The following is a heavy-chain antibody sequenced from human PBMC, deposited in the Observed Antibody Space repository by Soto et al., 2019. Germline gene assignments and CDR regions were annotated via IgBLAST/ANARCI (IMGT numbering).Heavy chain of an antibody. CDR3: ARVKDIVVVPAAVPSMDV. D-gene: IGHD2-2*01. CDR1: GGTFGSYA. J-gene: IGHJ6*02. Sequence: ASVKVSCKASGGTFGSYAISWVRQAPGQGLEWMGGIIPIPGTANYAQKFQGRVTIAADESTSTAYMELSSLRSEDTAVYYCARVKDIVVVPAAVPSMDVSGQGTTVTVSS. V-gene: IGHV1-69*13. CDR2: IIPIPGTA.